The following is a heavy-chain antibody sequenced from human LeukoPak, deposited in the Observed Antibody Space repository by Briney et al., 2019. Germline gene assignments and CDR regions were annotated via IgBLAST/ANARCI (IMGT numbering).Heavy chain of an antibody. CDR3: ASGYCSSTSCHSGYFQH. CDR1: GGSFSGYY. Sequence: SETPSLTCAVYGGSFSGYYWSWIRQPPGKGLEWIGEINHSGSTNYNPSLKSRVTISVDTSKNQFSLKLSSVTAADTAVYYCASGYCSSTSCHSGYFQHWGQGTLVTVSS. J-gene: IGHJ1*01. D-gene: IGHD2-2*01. CDR2: INHSGST. V-gene: IGHV4-34*01.